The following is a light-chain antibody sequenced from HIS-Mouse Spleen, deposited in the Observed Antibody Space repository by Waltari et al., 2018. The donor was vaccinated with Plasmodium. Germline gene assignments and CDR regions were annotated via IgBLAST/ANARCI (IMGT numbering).Light chain of an antibody. CDR2: GSP. V-gene: IGKV3-15*01. CDR3: QQYNNWSFT. CDR1: QSVSSN. Sequence: EIVMTQSPATLSVSPGERATLSCRASQSVSSNLAWYQQKPGQAPRPLIYGSPTRATGIPARFSGSGSGTEFTLTISSRQSEDFAVYYCQQYNNWSFTFGPGTKVDIK. J-gene: IGKJ3*01.